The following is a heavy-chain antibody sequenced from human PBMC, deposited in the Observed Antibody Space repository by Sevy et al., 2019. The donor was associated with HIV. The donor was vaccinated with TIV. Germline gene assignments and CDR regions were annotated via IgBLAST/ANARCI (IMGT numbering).Heavy chain of an antibody. Sequence: GGSLRLSCAASGFIFSSYGMHWVRQAPGKGLEWVTFISYDGSNKYYADSVKGRFTISRDSSKNTVHLQINSLRTEDTAVYYCAKDMDYRDSSGFPLTFDYWGQGTLVTVSS. J-gene: IGHJ4*02. CDR2: ISYDGSNK. V-gene: IGHV3-30*18. CDR1: GFIFSSYG. D-gene: IGHD3-22*01. CDR3: AKDMDYRDSSGFPLTFDY.